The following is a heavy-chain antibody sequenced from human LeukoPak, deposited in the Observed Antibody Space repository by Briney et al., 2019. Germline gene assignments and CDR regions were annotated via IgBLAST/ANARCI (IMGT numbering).Heavy chain of an antibody. CDR1: GGSFSGYY. Sequence: SETLSLTCAVYGGSFSGYYWSWIRQPPGKGLERIGEINHSGSTNYNPSLKSRVTISVDTSKNQFSLKLSSVTAADTAVYYCARGNIAAAGTMGSNWFDPWGQGTLVTVSS. CDR3: ARGNIAAAGTMGSNWFDP. D-gene: IGHD6-13*01. V-gene: IGHV4-34*01. J-gene: IGHJ5*02. CDR2: INHSGST.